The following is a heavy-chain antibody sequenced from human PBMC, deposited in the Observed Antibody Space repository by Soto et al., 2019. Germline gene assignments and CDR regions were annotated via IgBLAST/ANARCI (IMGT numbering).Heavy chain of an antibody. CDR3: ARVHRIHDSSGYYRPYFDY. Sequence: QVQLQESGPGLVKPSQTLSLTCAVSGASIINEGYYWSWIRQRPGEGLEWIGYVYFSGSASYNPSLKGRLTILVDTSKSLFSLKLSSVTAADTAVYYCARVHRIHDSSGYYRPYFDYWGQGILVTVSS. D-gene: IGHD3-22*01. CDR2: VYFSGSA. V-gene: IGHV4-31*11. J-gene: IGHJ4*02. CDR1: GASIINEGYY.